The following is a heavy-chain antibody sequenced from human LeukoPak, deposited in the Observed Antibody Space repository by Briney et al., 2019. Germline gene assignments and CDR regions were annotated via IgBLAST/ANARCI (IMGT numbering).Heavy chain of an antibody. CDR3: AREPYYYDSSGYSP. D-gene: IGHD3-22*01. CDR1: GFTFDDYG. V-gene: IGHV3-20*04. J-gene: IGHJ5*02. CDR2: INWNGGST. Sequence: GGSLRLSCAASGFTFDDYGMSWVRQAPGKGLEWVSGINWNGGSTGYADSVKGRFTVSRDNAKNSLYLQMNSLRAEDTAVYYCAREPYYYDSSGYSPWGQGTLVTVSS.